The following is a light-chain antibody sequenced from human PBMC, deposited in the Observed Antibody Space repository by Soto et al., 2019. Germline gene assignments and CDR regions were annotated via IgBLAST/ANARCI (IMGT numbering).Light chain of an antibody. Sequence: DIQMTQSPSSLSASVGDRVTITCQASQDFSNYLNWYQQKPGKAPKLLIYDPFNLETVVPSRFSVSGSGTEFTFTISSLQPEDIATYYCQQYHNLPFTFGPGTKVDIK. CDR2: DPF. J-gene: IGKJ3*01. V-gene: IGKV1-33*01. CDR3: QQYHNLPFT. CDR1: QDFSNY.